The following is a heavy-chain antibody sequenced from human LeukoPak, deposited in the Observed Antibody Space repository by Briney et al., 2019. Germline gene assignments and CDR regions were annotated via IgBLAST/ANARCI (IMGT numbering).Heavy chain of an antibody. J-gene: IGHJ4*02. D-gene: IGHD1-1*01. V-gene: IGHV3-23*01. CDR3: AKGGHEYTPFYW. CDR1: GFTFSTSA. Sequence: PGGSLRLSCAASGFTFSTSAMGWVRQAPGKGLEWVSSIKGGGGDPFYADSVKGRFTISRDNSKNTLFLQLNRLRDEDAAVYYCAKGGHEYTPFYWWGQGTLVTVSS. CDR2: IKGGGGDP.